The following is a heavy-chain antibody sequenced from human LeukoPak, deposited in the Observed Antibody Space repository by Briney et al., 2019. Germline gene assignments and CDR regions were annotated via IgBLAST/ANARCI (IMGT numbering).Heavy chain of an antibody. D-gene: IGHD6-13*01. Sequence: GGSLRLSCAASGFTFSTYTMSWVRQAPGKGLEWVAVISKDGRDKHHADSVKGRFTISRDNSKNTLYLQMDSLRAEDTAVYFCAKDPRTAAAYYFDYWGQGILVTVSS. V-gene: IGHV3-30*18. CDR3: AKDPRTAAAYYFDY. CDR1: GFTFSTYT. CDR2: ISKDGRDK. J-gene: IGHJ4*02.